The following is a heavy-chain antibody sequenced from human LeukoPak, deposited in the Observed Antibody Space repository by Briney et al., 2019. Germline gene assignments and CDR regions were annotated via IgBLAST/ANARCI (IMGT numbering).Heavy chain of an antibody. CDR1: GFTFSTYW. V-gene: IGHV3-74*01. Sequence: GGFLRLSCSASGFTFSTYWMHWVRQAPGKGLVWVSRINTDGSSTNYADSVKGRFTISRDNAKNTLYLQMNSLRAEDTAVHYCARDETTVVTQFAYWGQGILVTISS. D-gene: IGHD4-23*01. CDR3: ARDETTVVTQFAY. CDR2: INTDGSST. J-gene: IGHJ4*02.